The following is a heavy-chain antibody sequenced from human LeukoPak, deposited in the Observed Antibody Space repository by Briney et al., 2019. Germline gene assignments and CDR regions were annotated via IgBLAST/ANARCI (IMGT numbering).Heavy chain of an antibody. D-gene: IGHD6-6*01. CDR2: IKSKTDGGTT. CDR1: GFTFSNAW. V-gene: IGHV3-15*01. CDR3: TTGRQQLARRFDY. Sequence: PGGSLRLSCAASGFTFSNAWMSWVRQAPGKGLEWVGRIKSKTDGGTTDYAAPVKGRFTISRDDSKNTLYLQMNSLKTEDTAVYYCTTGRQQLARRFDYWGQGTLVTVSS. J-gene: IGHJ4*02.